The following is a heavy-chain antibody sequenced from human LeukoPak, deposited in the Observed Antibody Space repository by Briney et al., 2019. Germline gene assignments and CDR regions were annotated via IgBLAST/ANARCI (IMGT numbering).Heavy chain of an antibody. D-gene: IGHD6-19*01. J-gene: IGHJ4*02. CDR3: AVGSGWLDY. V-gene: IGHV3-30-3*01. CDR1: GFTVSIYA. Sequence: GGSLRLSCAASGFTVSIYATHWVRQAPGKGLEWVAVISYDGSNKYFADSVNGRFTISRDNSKNTMYLQMNSLRAEDTAVYYCAVGSGWLDYWGQGTLVTVSS. CDR2: ISYDGSNK.